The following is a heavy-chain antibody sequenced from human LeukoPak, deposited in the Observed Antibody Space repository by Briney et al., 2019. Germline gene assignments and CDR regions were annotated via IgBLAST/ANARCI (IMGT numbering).Heavy chain of an antibody. V-gene: IGHV1-8*01. D-gene: IGHD4-17*01. Sequence: ASVKVSCKASGYTFTSYDINWVRQATGQGLEWMGWMNPNSGNTGYAQKFQGRVTMTRNTSISTAYMELSSLRSEDTAVYYCARVGLDRDYGDYGVDLWGRGTLVTVSS. J-gene: IGHJ2*01. CDR3: ARVGLDRDYGDYGVDL. CDR2: MNPNSGNT. CDR1: GYTFTSYD.